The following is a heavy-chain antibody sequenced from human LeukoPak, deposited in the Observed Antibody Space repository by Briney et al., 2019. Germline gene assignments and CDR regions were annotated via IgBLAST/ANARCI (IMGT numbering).Heavy chain of an antibody. Sequence: GGSLRLSCAASGFTVSSNYMSWVRQAPGKGLEWVSVIYSGGSTYCADSVKGRFTISRDNSKNTLYLQMNSLRAEDTAVYYCARDKGYCSSTSCPQVDWGQGTLVTVSS. CDR1: GFTVSSNY. CDR3: ARDKGYCSSTSCPQVD. V-gene: IGHV3-53*01. D-gene: IGHD2-2*01. CDR2: IYSGGST. J-gene: IGHJ4*02.